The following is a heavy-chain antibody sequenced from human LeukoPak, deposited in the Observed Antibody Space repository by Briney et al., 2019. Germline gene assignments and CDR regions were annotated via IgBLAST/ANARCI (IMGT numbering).Heavy chain of an antibody. D-gene: IGHD3-22*01. V-gene: IGHV3-66*01. Sequence: GGPLDLSCVAPRFPFITNYISWVRQAPGKGLEWVSIIYSDGSTYYADSVKGRFTISRDNSKNTLYLQMNSLRAEDTAVYLCASSPRGSGYYHGRFDYWGQGTLVTVSS. J-gene: IGHJ4*02. CDR3: ASSPRGSGYYHGRFDY. CDR1: RFPFITNY. CDR2: IYSDGST.